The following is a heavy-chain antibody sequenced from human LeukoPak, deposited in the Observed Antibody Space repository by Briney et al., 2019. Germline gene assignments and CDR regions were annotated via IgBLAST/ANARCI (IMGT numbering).Heavy chain of an antibody. CDR1: GFTFSSYA. CDR2: ISYDGSNK. J-gene: IGHJ6*02. D-gene: IGHD2-2*01. CDR3: ARDHMADCSSTSCSLDYYYYGMDV. V-gene: IGHV3-30-3*01. Sequence: GGSLRLSCAASGFTFSSYAMHWVRQAPGKGLEWVAVISYDGSNKYYADSVKGRFTISRDNSKNTLYLQMNSLRAEDTAVYYCARDHMADCSSTSCSLDYYYYGMDVWGQGPTVTVSS.